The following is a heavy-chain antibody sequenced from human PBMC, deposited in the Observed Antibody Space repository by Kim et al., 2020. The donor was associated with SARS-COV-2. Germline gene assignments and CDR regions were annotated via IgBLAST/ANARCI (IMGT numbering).Heavy chain of an antibody. CDR3: ARENSMDV. J-gene: IGHJ6*02. Sequence: NGNKKYSQKFQSRVTITRDPAASTAYMELSSLRSEDTAVYYCARENSMDVWGQGTTVTVSS. V-gene: IGHV1-3*01. CDR2: NGNK.